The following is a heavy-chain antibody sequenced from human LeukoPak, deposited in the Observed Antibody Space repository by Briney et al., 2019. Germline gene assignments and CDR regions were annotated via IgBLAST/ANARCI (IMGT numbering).Heavy chain of an antibody. CDR1: GGSISSGSYY. CDR3: ARGAGYCSGGSCYSTQYNWFDP. CDR2: IYTSGST. J-gene: IGHJ5*02. Sequence: SETLSLTCTVSGGSISSGSYYWSWIRQPAGKGLEWIGRIYTSGSTNYNPSLKSRVTISVDTSKNQFSLKLSSVTAADTAVYYCARGAGYCSGGSCYSTQYNWFDPWGQGTLVTVSS. V-gene: IGHV4-61*02. D-gene: IGHD2-15*01.